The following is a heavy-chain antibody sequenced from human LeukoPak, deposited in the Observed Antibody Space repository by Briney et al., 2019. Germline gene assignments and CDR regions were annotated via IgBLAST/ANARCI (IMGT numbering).Heavy chain of an antibody. CDR3: AIDAWELPVDAFDI. D-gene: IGHD1-26*01. Sequence: PGRTLRLSCAASGFTFSSYNMNWVRQAPGKGLEWVSYISNSSSSIYSAYSVKGRFTIDRDNAKNSLNLQLDSLRDEDTALYYCAIDAWELPVDAFDIWGQGTMVTV. V-gene: IGHV3-48*02. CDR2: ISNSSSSI. J-gene: IGHJ3*02. CDR1: GFTFSSYN.